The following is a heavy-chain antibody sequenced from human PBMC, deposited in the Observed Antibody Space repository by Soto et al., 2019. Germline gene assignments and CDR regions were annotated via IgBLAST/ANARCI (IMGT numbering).Heavy chain of an antibody. V-gene: IGHV1-3*01. CDR3: VRVVRGYDQNYYGMDV. CDR2: INAGNGNT. D-gene: IGHD5-12*01. Sequence: ASVKVSCKAFGYTFTSYAMHWVRQAPGQRLEWMGWINAGNGNTKYSQKFQGRVTVTRDTSASTAYMELSSLRSEDTAVYYCVRVVRGYDQNYYGMDVWGQGTTVTVSS. CDR1: GYTFTSYA. J-gene: IGHJ6*02.